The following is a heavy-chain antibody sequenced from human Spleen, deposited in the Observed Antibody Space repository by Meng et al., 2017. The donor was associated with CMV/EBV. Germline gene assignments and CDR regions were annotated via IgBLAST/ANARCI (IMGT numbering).Heavy chain of an antibody. J-gene: IGHJ5*02. D-gene: IGHD1-14*01. CDR3: ATPGPELYNCFDP. Sequence: GSLRLSCAVYGGSFSGYYWSWIRQPPGKGLEWIGEINHSGSTNYNPSLKSRVTISVDTSKNQFSLKLSSVTAADTAVYYCATPGPELYNCFDPWGQGTLVTVSS. CDR2: INHSGST. V-gene: IGHV4-34*01. CDR1: GGSFSGYY.